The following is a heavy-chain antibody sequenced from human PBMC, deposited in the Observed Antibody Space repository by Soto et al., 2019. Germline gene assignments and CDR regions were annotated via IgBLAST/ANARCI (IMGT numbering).Heavy chain of an antibody. Sequence: GGSLRLSCSASGFTFDTHAMAWVRQAPGKGLEWVASISATGFSKYHADSVKGRITISRDNSNNTVYLHMKTLRAEDTAVYNCAMVSAFGFWSGHFVFGWFDSWGQGTEVTVSS. CDR2: ISATGFSK. J-gene: IGHJ5*01. CDR3: AMVSAFGFWSGHFVFGWFDS. V-gene: IGHV3-23*01. CDR1: GFTFDTHA. D-gene: IGHD3-3*01.